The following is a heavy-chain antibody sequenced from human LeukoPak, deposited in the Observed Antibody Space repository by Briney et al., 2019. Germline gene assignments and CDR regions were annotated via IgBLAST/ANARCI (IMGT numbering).Heavy chain of an antibody. V-gene: IGHV4-34*01. CDR2: INHSGNN. Sequence: SETLSLTCAVYGGSFRGYYWRWLRQPPGKGLERSGEINHSGNNNYNPSLKSRVTIAVDASKNHFSLKLSSVTAAATAVYYCAREYADWGQGTLVTVSS. D-gene: IGHD2/OR15-2a*01. CDR3: AREYAD. CDR1: GGSFRGYY. J-gene: IGHJ4*02.